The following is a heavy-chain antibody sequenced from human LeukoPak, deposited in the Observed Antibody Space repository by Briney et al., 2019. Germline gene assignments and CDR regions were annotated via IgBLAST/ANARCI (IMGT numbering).Heavy chain of an antibody. Sequence: PSETLSLTCTVSGGSISGYNWGWIRQPPGKGLEWIGYISYSGTTNYNPSLKSRVTMSVDTSKNTFSLRLSSVTAADTAVYYCATGDVGAAMVPFDYWGQGTLVTVSS. D-gene: IGHD5-18*01. CDR2: ISYSGTT. CDR3: ATGDVGAAMVPFDY. V-gene: IGHV4-59*08. CDR1: GGSISGYN. J-gene: IGHJ4*02.